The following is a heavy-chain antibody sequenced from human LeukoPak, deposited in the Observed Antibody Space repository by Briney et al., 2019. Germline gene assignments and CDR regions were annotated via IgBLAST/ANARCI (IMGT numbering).Heavy chain of an antibody. CDR2: IGISGSPI. Sequence: GSLRLSCAASGLSFTDYYMSWIRQAPGKGLEWVSYIGISGSPIYYADSVKGRFTISRDNAKNSVYLQLNSLRAEDTAFYYCARDRGASGWYCSDYWGQGTLVTVSS. V-gene: IGHV3-11*01. CDR3: ARDRGASGWYCSDY. CDR1: GLSFTDYY. J-gene: IGHJ4*02. D-gene: IGHD6-19*01.